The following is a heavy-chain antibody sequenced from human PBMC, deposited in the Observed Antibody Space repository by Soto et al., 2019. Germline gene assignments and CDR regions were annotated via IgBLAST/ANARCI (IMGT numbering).Heavy chain of an antibody. J-gene: IGHJ6*02. V-gene: IGHV1-18*01. CDR1: GYTFNRYG. D-gene: IGHD2-15*01. CDR2: ISAYNANT. Sequence: QVQLVQSGSEVKKPGASVKVSCKASGYTFNRYGVSWVRQAPGQGLEWMGWISAYNANTNYAQNLQGRVTMTTDTSTSTAYMELRSLRSDDTAVYHCARDHIGRAGSGMDVWCQGTTVTVSS. CDR3: ARDHIGRAGSGMDV.